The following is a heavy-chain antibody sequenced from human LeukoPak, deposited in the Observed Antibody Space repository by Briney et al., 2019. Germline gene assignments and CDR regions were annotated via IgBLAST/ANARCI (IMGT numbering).Heavy chain of an antibody. D-gene: IGHD3-22*01. V-gene: IGHV3-74*01. CDR1: GFTFSSYW. J-gene: IGHJ4*02. CDR2: INSDGSST. Sequence: HLGGSLRLSCAASGFTFSSYWMHRVRQAPGKGLVWVSRINSDGSSTSYADSVKGRFTISRDNAKNTLYLQMNSLRAEDTAVYYCARDYYDSSGYSGGFDYWGQGTLVTVSS. CDR3: ARDYYDSSGYSGGFDY.